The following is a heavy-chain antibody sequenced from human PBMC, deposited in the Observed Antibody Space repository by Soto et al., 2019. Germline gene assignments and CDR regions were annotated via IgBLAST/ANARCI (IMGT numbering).Heavy chain of an antibody. Sequence: QVQLVQSGAEVKKPGSSVKVSCKASGGTFSSYAISWVRQAPGQGLEWMGGIIPTFGTPNYAQKFQGRVTITADESTSTAYMELSSLRSEGTAVYYCASSRKDYYSYGMDVWGQGTTVNVSS. V-gene: IGHV1-69*12. J-gene: IGHJ6*02. CDR3: ASSRKDYYSYGMDV. CDR1: GGTFSSYA. D-gene: IGHD6-13*01. CDR2: IIPTFGTP.